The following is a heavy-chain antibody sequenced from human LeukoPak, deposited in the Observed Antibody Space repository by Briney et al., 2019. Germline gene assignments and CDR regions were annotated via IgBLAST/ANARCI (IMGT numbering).Heavy chain of an antibody. Sequence: SETLSLTCAVYGGSFSGYYWGWIRKPPGKGLEWIGSIYYSGSTYYNPSLKSRVTISVDTSKNQFSLKLSSVTAEGTAVYYCAREIRDRYYYYYYYMDVWGKGTTVTISS. CDR1: GGSFSGYY. CDR3: AREIRDRYYYYYYYMDV. J-gene: IGHJ6*03. V-gene: IGHV4-34*01. CDR2: IYYSGST.